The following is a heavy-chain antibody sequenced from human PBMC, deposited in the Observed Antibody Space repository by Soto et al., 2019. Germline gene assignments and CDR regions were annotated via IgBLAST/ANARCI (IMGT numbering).Heavy chain of an antibody. CDR2: VNPKSGNK. J-gene: IGHJ2*01. CDR3: GRVTRTWYFFL. V-gene: IGHV1-8*02. Sequence: QAQLAQSGAEVKKTGASVKVSCNASGYTFSNNDINWVRQAPGQGLEWMGWVNPKSGNKSCAHKSQGRVTMTVDTSTTAAYMELSSLRSEDTAVYYCGRVTRTWYFFLCGRGTLVTFSS. CDR1: GYTFSNND.